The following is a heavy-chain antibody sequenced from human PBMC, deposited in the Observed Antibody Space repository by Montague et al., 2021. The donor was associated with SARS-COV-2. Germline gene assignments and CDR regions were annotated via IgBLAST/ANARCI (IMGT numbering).Heavy chain of an antibody. CDR3: ARSYYNILTAYYTPFDY. CDR1: GFSLSTSGMR. V-gene: IGHV2-70*04. CDR2: IXXXYDN. J-gene: IGHJ4*02. Sequence: VKPTQTLTLTCTFSGFSLSTSGMRASWIRQPPGKALEWLARIXXXYDNFYSTSLKTRLTISKDTSKNQVVLTMTNMDPVDTATYYCARSYYNILTAYYTPFDYWGQGTLVTVSS. D-gene: IGHD3-9*01.